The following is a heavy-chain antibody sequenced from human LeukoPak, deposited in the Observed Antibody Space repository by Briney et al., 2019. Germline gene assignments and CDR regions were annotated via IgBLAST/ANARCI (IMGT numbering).Heavy chain of an antibody. CDR3: AKLRDYAYVDY. Sequence: GGSLRLSCAASGFTFSSYGMHWVRQAPGKGLEWVAVISYDGSNKYYADSVKGRFTISRDNSKNTLYLQMNSLRAEDTAVYYCAKLRDYAYVDYWGQGTLVTVSS. CDR1: GFTFSSYG. J-gene: IGHJ4*02. V-gene: IGHV3-30*18. D-gene: IGHD4-17*01. CDR2: ISYDGSNK.